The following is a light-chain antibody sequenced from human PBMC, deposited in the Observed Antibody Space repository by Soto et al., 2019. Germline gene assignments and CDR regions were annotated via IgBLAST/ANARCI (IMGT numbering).Light chain of an antibody. CDR2: TNN. CDR3: AAWDGSLNVYV. V-gene: IGLV1-44*01. J-gene: IGLJ1*01. CDR1: SSSIGSNS. Sequence: QSVLTQPPSASGTPGQRVTISCSGSSSSIGSNSVNWYQQLPRTAPKVLIYTNNQRPSGVPDRFSGSKSGTSASLAISGPQSEDEADYYCAAWDGSLNVYVFGTGTKLTVL.